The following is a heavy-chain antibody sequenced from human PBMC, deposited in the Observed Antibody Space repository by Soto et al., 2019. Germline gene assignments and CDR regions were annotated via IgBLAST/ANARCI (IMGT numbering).Heavy chain of an antibody. Sequence: GASVKVSCKASGGTFSSYAISWVRQAPGQGLERMGGIIPIFGTANYAQKFQGRVTITADESTSTAYMELSSLRSEDTAVYYCARGYTAQRAPFDYWGQGTLVTVSS. CDR3: ARGYTAQRAPFDY. J-gene: IGHJ4*02. V-gene: IGHV1-69*13. CDR1: GGTFSSYA. D-gene: IGHD5-18*01. CDR2: IIPIFGTA.